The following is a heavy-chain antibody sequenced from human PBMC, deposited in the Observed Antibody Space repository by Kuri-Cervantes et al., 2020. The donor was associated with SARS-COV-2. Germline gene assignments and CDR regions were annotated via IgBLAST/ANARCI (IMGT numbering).Heavy chain of an antibody. CDR2: ISSSSSYT. J-gene: IGHJ5*02. Sequence: LSLTCAASGFTFSDYYMSWIRQAPGKGLEWVSYISSSSSYTNYADSVKGRFTISRDNAKNSVYLQMNSLRAEDTALYHCARGAHYYDSSSYPEWFDPWGQGTLVTVSS. CDR1: GFTFSDYY. V-gene: IGHV3-11*05. D-gene: IGHD3-22*01. CDR3: ARGAHYYDSSSYPEWFDP.